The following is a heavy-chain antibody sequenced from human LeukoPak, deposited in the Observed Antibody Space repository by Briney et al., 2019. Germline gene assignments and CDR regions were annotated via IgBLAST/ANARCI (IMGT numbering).Heavy chain of an antibody. CDR3: ATDLAAAGNFYFDY. Sequence: GASVKVSCKVSGYTLTELYMHWVRQAPGKGLEWMGGFDPEDGETIYAQKFQRRVTMTEDTSTDTAYMELSSLRSEDTAVYYCATDLAAAGNFYFDYWGQGTLVTVSS. V-gene: IGHV1-24*01. J-gene: IGHJ4*02. D-gene: IGHD6-13*01. CDR1: GYTLTELY. CDR2: FDPEDGET.